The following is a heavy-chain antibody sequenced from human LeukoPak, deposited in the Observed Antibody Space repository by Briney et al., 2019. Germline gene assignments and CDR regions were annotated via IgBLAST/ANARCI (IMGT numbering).Heavy chain of an antibody. CDR3: ARRLYDYVWGTYRSYYFDY. CDR2: IYHSGST. Sequence: PSETLSLTCTVSGYSISSGYYWGWIRQPPGKGLEWIGSIYHSGSTYYNPSLKSRVTISVDTSKNQFSLNLNSVTAADTAVYFCARRLYDYVWGTYRSYYFDYWGQGSLVNVAS. J-gene: IGHJ4*02. V-gene: IGHV4-38-2*02. CDR1: GYSISSGYY. D-gene: IGHD3-16*02.